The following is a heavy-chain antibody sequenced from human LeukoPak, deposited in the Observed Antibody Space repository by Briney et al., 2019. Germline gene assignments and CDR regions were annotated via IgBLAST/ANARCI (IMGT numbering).Heavy chain of an antibody. Sequence: PGGSLRLSCAASGSTFGDYAIHWVRQAPGKGLEWVSGVGWNSGTIGYAGSVKGRFTISRDNAKNSVYLQMNSLRAEDTALYYCAKSRLRFWFRELLSPWGQGTLVTVSS. CDR3: AKSRLRFWFRELLSP. CDR2: VGWNSGTI. V-gene: IGHV3-9*01. CDR1: GSTFGDYA. J-gene: IGHJ5*02. D-gene: IGHD3-10*01.